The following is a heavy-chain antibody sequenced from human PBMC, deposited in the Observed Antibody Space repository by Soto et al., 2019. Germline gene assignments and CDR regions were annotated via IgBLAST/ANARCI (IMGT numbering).Heavy chain of an antibody. D-gene: IGHD3-10*01. CDR2: IYHSGST. J-gene: IGHJ4*02. CDR1: SGSISSSNW. V-gene: IGHV4-4*02. Sequence: SETLSLTCAVSSGSISSSNWWSWVRQPPGKGLEWIGEIYHSGSTNYNPSLKSRVTISVDKSKNQFSLKLSSVTAADTAVYYCARDNGMVRGPTGYWGQGTLVTVSS. CDR3: ARDNGMVRGPTGY.